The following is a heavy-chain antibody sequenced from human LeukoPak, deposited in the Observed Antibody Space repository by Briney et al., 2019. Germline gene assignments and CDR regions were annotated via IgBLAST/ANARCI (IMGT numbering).Heavy chain of an antibody. CDR2: IIPIFGTA. CDR3: ARLLRGFDY. V-gene: IGHV1-69*13. J-gene: IGHJ4*02. Sequence: SVKVSCKVSGYTFTGYYLHWVRQAPGQGLEWMGGIIPIFGTANYAQKFQGRVTITADESTSTAYMELSSLRSEDTAVYYCARLLRGFDYWGQGTLVTVSS. CDR1: GYTFTGYY. D-gene: IGHD5-24*01.